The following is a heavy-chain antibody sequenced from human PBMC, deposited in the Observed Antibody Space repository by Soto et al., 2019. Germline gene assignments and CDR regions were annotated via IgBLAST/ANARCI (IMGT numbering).Heavy chain of an antibody. CDR1: GFTFSTYW. CDR3: ATDSGTSDY. J-gene: IGHJ4*02. CDR2: IKQDGSER. D-gene: IGHD1-1*01. Sequence: GGSLRLSCAASGFTFSTYWMSWVRQAPGKGLEWVANIKQDGSERYYVDSVTGRFTISRDNAKNSLYLQMNSLRGEDTVVYYCATDSGTSDYWGQGTLVTVPQ. V-gene: IGHV3-7*01.